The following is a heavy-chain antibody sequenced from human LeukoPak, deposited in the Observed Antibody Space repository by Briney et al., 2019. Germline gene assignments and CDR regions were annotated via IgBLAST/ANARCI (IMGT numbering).Heavy chain of an antibody. J-gene: IGHJ5*02. V-gene: IGHV1-69*06. CDR3: VRRSSGWEGNWFDP. CDR2: IIPIFGTA. CDR1: GGTFSSYA. D-gene: IGHD6-19*01. Sequence: ASVKVSCKASGGTFSSYAISWVRQAPGQGLEWMGGIIPIFGTANYAQKFQGRVTITADKSTSTAYMELSSLRSEDTAVYYCVRRSSGWEGNWFDPWGQGTLVTVSS.